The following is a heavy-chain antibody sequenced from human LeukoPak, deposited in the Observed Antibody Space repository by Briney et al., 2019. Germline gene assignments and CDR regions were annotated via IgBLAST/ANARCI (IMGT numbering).Heavy chain of an antibody. Sequence: GGSLRLSCAASGFTFSDYSMNWVRQAPGKGLEWVASISSSSPYIYYTDSVKGRFTISRDNAKNSLYLQMNSLRAEDTAVYYARLYSRVGPFDYWGQGTLVTVSS. J-gene: IGHJ4*02. V-gene: IGHV3-21*01. CDR3: RLYSRVGPFDY. CDR2: ISSSSPYI. CDR1: GFTFSDYS. D-gene: IGHD5-18*01.